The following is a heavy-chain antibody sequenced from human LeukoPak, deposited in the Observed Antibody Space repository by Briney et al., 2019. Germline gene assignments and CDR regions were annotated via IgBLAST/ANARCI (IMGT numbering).Heavy chain of an antibody. J-gene: IGHJ4*02. V-gene: IGHV4-30-4*01. CDR1: GGSISSGSYY. CDR3: ASRTGVRGSGSYYFDY. Sequence: PSQTLSLTCTVSGGSISSGSYYWSWIRQPPGKGLEWIGYIYYSGSTYYNPSLKSRVTISVDTSKNQFSLKLSSVTAADTAVYYCASRTGVRGSGSYYFDYWGQGTLVTVSS. D-gene: IGHD3-10*01. CDR2: IYYSGST.